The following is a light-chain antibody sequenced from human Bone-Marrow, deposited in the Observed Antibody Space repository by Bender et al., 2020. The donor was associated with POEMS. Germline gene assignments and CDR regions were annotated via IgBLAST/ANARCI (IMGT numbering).Light chain of an antibody. CDR1: SNDVGGYNH. Sequence: QSALTQPRSVSGSPGQSVTISCTGTSNDVGGYNHVSWYQQYPGKAPKVMIYEFTRRPSGYPDRFSGSKSGKTASLTISGLQAEDEADYYCCSYAGSDTLVFGGGTRLTVL. J-gene: IGLJ2*01. CDR2: EFT. CDR3: CSYAGSDTLV. V-gene: IGLV2-11*01.